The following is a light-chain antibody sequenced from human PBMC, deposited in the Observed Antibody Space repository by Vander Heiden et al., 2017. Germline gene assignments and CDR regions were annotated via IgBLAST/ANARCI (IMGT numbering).Light chain of an antibody. V-gene: IGLV2-23*02. CDR1: RRDVGTYDL. CDR2: EVA. J-gene: IGLJ2*01. Sequence: QFALTQPASVSGSPGPSISISCTGTRRDVGTYDLVSRYQRLPGKAPKLIVYEVAKRPSGVSNRFSGSKSGNTASLTISGLQAEDEADYYCCSYEGSSSMVFGGGTKLTVL. CDR3: CSYEGSSSMV.